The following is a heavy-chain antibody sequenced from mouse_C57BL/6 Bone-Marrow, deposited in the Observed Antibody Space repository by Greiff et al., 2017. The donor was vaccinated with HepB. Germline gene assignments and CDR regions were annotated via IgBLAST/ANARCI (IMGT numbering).Heavy chain of an antibody. CDR2: IDPENGDT. D-gene: IGHD2-4*01. J-gene: IGHJ4*01. V-gene: IGHV14-4*01. Sequence: EVKLMESGAELVRPGASVKLSCTASGFNIKDDYMHWVKQRPEQGLEWIGWIDPENGDTEYASKFQGKATITADTSSNTAYLQLSSLTSEDTAVYYCTTDDYYDYDGYAMDYWGQGTSVTVSS. CDR3: TTDDYYDYDGYAMDY. CDR1: GFNIKDDY.